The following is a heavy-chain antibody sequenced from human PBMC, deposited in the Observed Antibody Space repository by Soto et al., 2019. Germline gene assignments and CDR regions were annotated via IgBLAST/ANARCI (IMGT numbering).Heavy chain of an antibody. Sequence: SETLSLTCTVSGGSISSGGYYWSWIRQHPGKGLEWIGYIYYSGSTYYNPSLKSRVTISVDTSKNQFSLKLSSVTAADTAVYYCAAGYSSSWYQSYWGQGTRVTVSS. CDR1: GGSISSGGYY. CDR3: AAGYSSSWYQSY. V-gene: IGHV4-31*03. CDR2: IYYSGST. D-gene: IGHD6-13*01. J-gene: IGHJ4*02.